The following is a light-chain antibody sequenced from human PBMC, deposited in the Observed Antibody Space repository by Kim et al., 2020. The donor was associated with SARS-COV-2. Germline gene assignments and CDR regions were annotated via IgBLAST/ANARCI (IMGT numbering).Light chain of an antibody. Sequence: EIVLTQSPGTLSLSPGERATLSCRASQRVSSSHLAWYQQKPGQAPRLLIYGASTRATGIPDRFSGSGSGTDFTLTISRLEPEDFAVFYCQKYGSTWTFGQGTKVDIK. CDR2: GAS. CDR3: QKYGSTWT. J-gene: IGKJ1*01. V-gene: IGKV3-20*01. CDR1: QRVSSSH.